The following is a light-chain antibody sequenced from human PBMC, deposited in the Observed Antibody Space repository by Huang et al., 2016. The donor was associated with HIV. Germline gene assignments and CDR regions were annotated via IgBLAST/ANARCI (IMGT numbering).Light chain of an antibody. CDR1: QTISSN. Sequence: DIQMTQYPSSLYASVGDRVTITCRASQTISSNLNWYQQKPGKAPKLLIYAASILQGGVPSRFSGSGSGTHFTLTISSLQSEDFATYFCQQSYNTLLTFGPGTKVDIK. CDR2: AAS. J-gene: IGKJ3*01. CDR3: QQSYNTLLT. V-gene: IGKV1-39*01.